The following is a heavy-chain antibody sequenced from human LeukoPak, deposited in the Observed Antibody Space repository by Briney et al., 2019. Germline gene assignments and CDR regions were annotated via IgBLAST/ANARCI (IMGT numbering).Heavy chain of an antibody. CDR1: GGTFSSYA. V-gene: IGHV1-69*13. D-gene: IGHD2-2*02. Sequence: SVKVSCKASGGTFSSYAISWVRQAPGQGLEWMGGIIPIFGTANYAQKFQGRVTITADESTSTAYMELSSLRSEDTAVYYCARHLVPAAINAFDIWGQGTMVTVSS. J-gene: IGHJ3*02. CDR3: ARHLVPAAINAFDI. CDR2: IIPIFGTA.